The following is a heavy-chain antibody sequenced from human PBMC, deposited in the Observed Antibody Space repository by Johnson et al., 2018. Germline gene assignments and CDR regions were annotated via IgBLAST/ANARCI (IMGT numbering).Heavy chain of an antibody. J-gene: IGHJ6*03. CDR3: ARGPILEWSGPHYYMDV. D-gene: IGHD3-3*01. Sequence: QVQLVQSGGGVVQPGRSLRLSCAASGFTFSNYGMHWVRQAPGKGLEWVAVISYDGSNKYYADSVKGRFTISRDNSKNTLYLQMNSLRAEDTAVYYCARGPILEWSGPHYYMDVWGKGTTVAVSS. CDR1: GFTFSNYG. V-gene: IGHV3-30*03. CDR2: ISYDGSNK.